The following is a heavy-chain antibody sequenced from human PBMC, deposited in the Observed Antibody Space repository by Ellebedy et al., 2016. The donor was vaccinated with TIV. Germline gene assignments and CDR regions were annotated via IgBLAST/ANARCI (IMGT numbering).Heavy chain of an antibody. Sequence: ASVKVSCKASGYIFTSYDINWVRQPPGQGLEWMGWMNPNNGNTEYAQKFHGRVTMTRNTSISTAYMELSSLRSEDTAVYYCAGGSQFDPWGQGTLVTVSS. CDR2: MNPNNGNT. V-gene: IGHV1-8*01. J-gene: IGHJ5*02. CDR1: GYIFTSYD. CDR3: AGGSQFDP.